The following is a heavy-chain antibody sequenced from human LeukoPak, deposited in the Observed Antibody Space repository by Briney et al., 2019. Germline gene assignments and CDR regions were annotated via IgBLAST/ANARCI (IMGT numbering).Heavy chain of an antibody. J-gene: IGHJ5*02. CDR3: ARGIAAVGNWFDP. Sequence: ASVKVSCKASGGTFSSYAISWVRQAPGQGLEWMEGIIPIFGTANYAQKFQGRVTITTDESTSTAYMELSSLRSEDTAVYYCARGIAAVGNWFDPWGQGTLVTVSS. CDR1: GGTFSSYA. V-gene: IGHV1-69*05. CDR2: IIPIFGTA. D-gene: IGHD6-13*01.